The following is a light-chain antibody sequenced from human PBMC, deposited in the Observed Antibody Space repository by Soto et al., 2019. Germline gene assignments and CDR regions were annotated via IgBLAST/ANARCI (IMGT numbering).Light chain of an antibody. Sequence: TVLTQSPGTLSLSPGVRATLSCWASQTVGSSYKAWYQQKPGQGPRLLIYAASRRATGIPDRFSGSGSGRDYTLTISRVEPEDLAVYYCQQTASSPYTFGQGSKLEIK. CDR2: AAS. J-gene: IGKJ2*01. CDR1: QTVGSSY. CDR3: QQTASSPYT. V-gene: IGKV3-20*01.